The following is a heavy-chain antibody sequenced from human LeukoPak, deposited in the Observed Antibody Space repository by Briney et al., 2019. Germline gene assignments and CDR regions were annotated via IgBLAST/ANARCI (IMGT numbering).Heavy chain of an antibody. V-gene: IGHV3-23*01. CDR1: GFTFNNYA. CDR3: AKGDGAFDI. CDR2: ITGNGGNT. J-gene: IGHJ3*02. Sequence: GGSLRLSCAASGFTFNNYAMSWVRQAPGKGPEWVSGITGNGGNTYYTDSVKGRLTISGDNSKNTLYLQMNSLRAEDTAVYYCAKGDGAFDIWGQGTMVTVSS.